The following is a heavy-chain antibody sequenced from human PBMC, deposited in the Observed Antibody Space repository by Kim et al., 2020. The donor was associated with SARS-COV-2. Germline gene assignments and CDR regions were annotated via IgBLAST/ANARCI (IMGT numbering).Heavy chain of an antibody. CDR1: GGSFSGYY. J-gene: IGHJ6*02. CDR2: INHSGST. Sequence: SETLSLTCAVYGGSFSGYYWSWIRQPPGKGLEWIGEINHSGSTNYNPSLKSRVTISVDTSKNQFSLKLSSVTAADTAVYYCARSKTPSGYCSSTSCLRVHYYYYGMDVWGQGTTVTVSS. V-gene: IGHV4-34*01. D-gene: IGHD2-2*01. CDR3: ARSKTPSGYCSSTSCLRVHYYYYGMDV.